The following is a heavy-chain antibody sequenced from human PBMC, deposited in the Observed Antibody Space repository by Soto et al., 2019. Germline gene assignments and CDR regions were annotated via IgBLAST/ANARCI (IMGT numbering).Heavy chain of an antibody. D-gene: IGHD6-6*01. Sequence: QVQLVQSGTEVKKPGASVKVSCKASGYTFSNYGVSWVRQAPGQGLEWMGWISGYNGNTNYAQNFQGRVTMTADPPTRTAYMDLRSLRSDDTAVYFCARKSSSSSWFDPWGQGTLVTVSS. CDR3: ARKSSSSSWFDP. CDR1: GYTFSNYG. V-gene: IGHV1-18*01. CDR2: ISGYNGNT. J-gene: IGHJ5*02.